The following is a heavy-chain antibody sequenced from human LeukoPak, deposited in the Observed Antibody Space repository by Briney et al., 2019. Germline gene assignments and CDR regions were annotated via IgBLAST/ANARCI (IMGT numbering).Heavy chain of an antibody. CDR3: ARDLDGRFDY. CDR2: IYYSGST. D-gene: IGHD3/OR15-3a*01. J-gene: IGHJ4*02. V-gene: IGHV4-59*01. CDR1: GGXISSYY. Sequence: SETLSLTCTVSGGXISSYYWSWIRQPPGKGLEWIGYIYYSGSTNYNPSLKSRVTISVDTSKNQFSLKLSSVTAADTAVYYCARDLDGRFDYWGQGTLVTVSS.